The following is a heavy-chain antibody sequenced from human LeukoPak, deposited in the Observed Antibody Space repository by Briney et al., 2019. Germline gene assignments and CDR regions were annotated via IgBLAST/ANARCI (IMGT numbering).Heavy chain of an antibody. J-gene: IGHJ4*02. Sequence: PGRSLRLSCAASGFTFDDYAMHWVRHAPGKGLEWVSGISWNSSSIGYAGSVKGRFTISRDNAKNSLYLQMNSLRAEDTALYYCAKASVRLGELSLYPADYWGQGTLVTVSS. D-gene: IGHD3-16*02. V-gene: IGHV3-9*01. CDR3: AKASVRLGELSLYPADY. CDR2: ISWNSSSI. CDR1: GFTFDDYA.